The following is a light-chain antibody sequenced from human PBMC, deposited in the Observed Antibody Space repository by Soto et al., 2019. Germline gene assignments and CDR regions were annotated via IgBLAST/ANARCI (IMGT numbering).Light chain of an antibody. CDR1: QSLLNSNGYNY. Sequence: DIVMTQSPLSLPVTPGEPASISCRSSQSLLNSNGYNYLDWYLQKPGQSPQLLIYWGSSRASGGPDRFSGSGSGTDFTLTISRVEAEDVGFYYCMQALQAPLTCGQGTRVEIK. CDR2: WGS. CDR3: MQALQAPLT. J-gene: IGKJ1*01. V-gene: IGKV2-28*01.